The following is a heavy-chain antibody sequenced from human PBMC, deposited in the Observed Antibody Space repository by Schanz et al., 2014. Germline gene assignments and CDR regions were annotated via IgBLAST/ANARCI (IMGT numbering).Heavy chain of an antibody. J-gene: IGHJ4*02. CDR3: ARDSFEYSGGGNFDY. V-gene: IGHV3-11*01. Sequence: QVQLVESGGGLVKPGGSLRLSCAASGFIFNDYYMNWIRQAPGKGLEWLSYISRDGTTSYYADSVKGRFTISRDNAKNSLYLEMTSLRGEDTAVYYCARDSFEYSGGGNFDYWGQGTLVTVSS. D-gene: IGHD3-10*01. CDR1: GFIFNDYY. CDR2: ISRDGTTS.